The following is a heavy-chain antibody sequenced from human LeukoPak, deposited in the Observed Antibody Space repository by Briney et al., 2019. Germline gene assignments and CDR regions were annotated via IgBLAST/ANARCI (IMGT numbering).Heavy chain of an antibody. Sequence: GRSLRLSCAASGFTFSSYGMHWVRQAPGKGLEWVAVISYDGSNKYYADSGKGRFTISRDNSKNTLYLQMNSLRAEDTAVYYCAKAGWIFDWLCSFDYWGQGTLVTVSS. CDR3: AKAGWIFDWLCSFDY. V-gene: IGHV3-30*18. D-gene: IGHD3-9*01. CDR2: ISYDGSNK. J-gene: IGHJ4*02. CDR1: GFTFSSYG.